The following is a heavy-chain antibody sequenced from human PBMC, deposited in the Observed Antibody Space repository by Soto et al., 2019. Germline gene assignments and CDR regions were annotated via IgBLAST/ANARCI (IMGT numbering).Heavy chain of an antibody. V-gene: IGHV4-39*01. Sequence: SETLSLTCTVSGGSISTSHYYWDWIRQPPGKGLEWIGSIYYSGNTYYNPSLESRVTISVDTSKNQFSLRLSSVTAAETAVYYCAVRPGGRDDYFDMWGQGTTVTVSS. J-gene: IGHJ3*02. CDR1: GGSISTSHYY. CDR2: IYYSGNT. CDR3: AVRPGGRDDYFDM. D-gene: IGHD3-16*01.